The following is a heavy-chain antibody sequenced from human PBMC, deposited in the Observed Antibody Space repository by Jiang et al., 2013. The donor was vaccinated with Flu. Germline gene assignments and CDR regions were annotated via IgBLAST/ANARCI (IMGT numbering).Heavy chain of an antibody. CDR2: ISAYNGNT. V-gene: IGHV1-18*01. J-gene: IGHJ6*02. CDR3: ARVPYTVTTGMDV. D-gene: IGHD4-17*01. Sequence: GQGLEWMGWISAYNGNTNYAQKLQGRVTMTTDTSTSTAYMELRSLRSDDTAVYYCARVPYTVTTGMDVWGQGTTVTVSS.